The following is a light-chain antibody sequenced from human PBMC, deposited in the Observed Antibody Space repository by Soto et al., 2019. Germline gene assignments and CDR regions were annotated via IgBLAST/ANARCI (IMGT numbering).Light chain of an antibody. J-gene: IGKJ4*01. CDR2: DVS. V-gene: IGKV3-11*01. CDR3: QQRSSWPST. Sequence: EIVLTQSPATLSLSPGEGATLSCRASQSVSNYLAWYQQKPGQVPRLLIYDVSSRATGIPGRFSGSGSGTDFTLTISSLEPEEFAVYYCQQRSSWPSTFGGGTKVEIK. CDR1: QSVSNY.